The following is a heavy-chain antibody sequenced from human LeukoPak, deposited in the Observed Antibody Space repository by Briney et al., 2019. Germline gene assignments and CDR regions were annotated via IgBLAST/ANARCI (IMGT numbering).Heavy chain of an antibody. CDR2: ISGSGGST. J-gene: IGHJ6*02. CDR3: ARDYVLRFLEWPYGMDV. V-gene: IGHV3-23*01. D-gene: IGHD3-3*01. Sequence: GGSLRLSCAASGFTFSSYAMSWVRQAPGKGLEWVSAISGSGGSTYYADSVKGRFTISRDNSKNSLYLQMNSLRAEDTAVYYCARDYVLRFLEWPYGMDVWGQGTTVTVSS. CDR1: GFTFSSYA.